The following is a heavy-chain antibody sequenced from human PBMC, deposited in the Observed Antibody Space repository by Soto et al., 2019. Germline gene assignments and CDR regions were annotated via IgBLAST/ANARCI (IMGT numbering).Heavy chain of an antibody. CDR1: GDTFSSHSSHV. D-gene: IGHD3-22*01. CDR2: ISPMSGTA. Sequence: QVQLVQSVAEVKKPVSSVKVSCKASGDTFSSHSSHVISWVRQAPGQGLEWVGGISPMSGTANYAQKFQGRVTITADESTKTAYMELIRLRSEDTAVYYCARVSGSSGYMNLDEWGQGTLVTVSS. CDR3: ARVSGSSGYMNLDE. V-gene: IGHV1-69*01. J-gene: IGHJ4*02.